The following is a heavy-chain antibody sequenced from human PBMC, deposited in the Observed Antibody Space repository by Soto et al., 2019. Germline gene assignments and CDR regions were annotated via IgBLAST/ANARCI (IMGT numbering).Heavy chain of an antibody. Sequence: GGSLRLSCAASGFTFSSYSMNWVRQAPGKGLEWVSYISSSSSTIYYADSVKGRFTISRDNAKNSLYLQMNSLRDEDTAVYYCARDSLPSGRLSLLDYWGQGTLVTVSS. V-gene: IGHV3-48*02. CDR3: ARDSLPSGRLSLLDY. CDR2: ISSSSSTI. CDR1: GFTFSSYS. J-gene: IGHJ4*02. D-gene: IGHD6-19*01.